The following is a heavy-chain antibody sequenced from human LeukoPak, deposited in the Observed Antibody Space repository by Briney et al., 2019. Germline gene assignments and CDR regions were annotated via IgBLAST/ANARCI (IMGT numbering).Heavy chain of an antibody. Sequence: ASVNVSCKASGYTFTSYGISWVRQAPGQGLEWMGWISAYNGNTNYAQKLQGRVTMTTDTSTSTAYMELRSLRSDDTAVYYCARDLYYYDSSGWIPFDYWGQGTLVTVSS. J-gene: IGHJ4*02. CDR1: GYTFTSYG. CDR3: ARDLYYYDSSGWIPFDY. D-gene: IGHD3-22*01. V-gene: IGHV1-18*01. CDR2: ISAYNGNT.